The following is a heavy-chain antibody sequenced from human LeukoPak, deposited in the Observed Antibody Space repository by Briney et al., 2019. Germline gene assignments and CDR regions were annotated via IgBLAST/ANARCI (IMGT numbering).Heavy chain of an antibody. CDR1: GFTFCGYA. CDR3: ARDPRNVGLAP. J-gene: IGHJ5*02. V-gene: IGHV3-74*01. D-gene: IGHD2-15*01. Sequence: GGSLRLSCADSGFTFCGYAMSWVRQAPGKGLMYISRNNGDGSTTNYADVVKGRFTMSRDNVKNTLYLQMNSLRVEDTAVYYCARDPRNVGLAPWGQGTLVTVSS. CDR2: NNGDGSTT.